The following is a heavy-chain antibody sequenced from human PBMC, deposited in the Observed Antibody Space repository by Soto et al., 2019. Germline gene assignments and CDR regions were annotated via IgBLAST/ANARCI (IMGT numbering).Heavy chain of an antibody. J-gene: IGHJ4*02. CDR2: VFYGGT. Sequence: NPSETLSLTCSVSGRSMSSNYWSWIRQSPDRGLEWLGYVFYGGTDYNPSLEGRITMSVETSKSQFSLRLSSVSAADTAVYYCASYRGAFHFEHWGQGILVTVSS. V-gene: IGHV4-59*01. CDR3: ASYRGAFHFEH. D-gene: IGHD4-4*01. CDR1: GRSMSSNY.